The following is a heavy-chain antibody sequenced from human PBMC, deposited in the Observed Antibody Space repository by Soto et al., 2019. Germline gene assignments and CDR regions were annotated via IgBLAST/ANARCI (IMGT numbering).Heavy chain of an antibody. D-gene: IGHD3-16*01. CDR1: GGSIRNYY. CDR2: MYYNGNI. Sequence: PSETLSLTCNVSGGSIRNYYWPWVRQSPEKGLEWIGYMYYNGNINYNPSLKSRVTISIDTSKNQFSLTLKSVTAADTAVYYCASGGNWFDPWGQGVLVTVSS. CDR3: ASGGNWFDP. J-gene: IGHJ5*02. V-gene: IGHV4-59*01.